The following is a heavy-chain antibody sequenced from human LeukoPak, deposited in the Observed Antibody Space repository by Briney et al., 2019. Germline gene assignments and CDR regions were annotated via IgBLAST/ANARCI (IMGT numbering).Heavy chain of an antibody. D-gene: IGHD1-14*01. CDR2: INGDGSNT. J-gene: IGHJ6*02. CDR1: GFTFSRNW. Sequence: PGGSLRLSCAASGFTFSRNWMHWVRQAPGKGLVWVSRINGDGSNTNYADSVEGRFTVSRDNAKNTLYLQMISLRAEDTAVYYCARNHDYYFGMDVWGQGTTVTVSS. V-gene: IGHV3-74*01. CDR3: ARNHDYYFGMDV.